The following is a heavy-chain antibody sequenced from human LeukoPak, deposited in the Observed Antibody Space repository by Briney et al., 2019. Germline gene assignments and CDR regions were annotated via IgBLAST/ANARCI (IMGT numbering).Heavy chain of an antibody. Sequence: GRSLRLSCAASGFTFSSYAMHWVRQAPGKGLEWVAVIRYDGSNKYYADSVKGRFTISRDNSKNTLYLQMNSLRAEDTAVYYFARVPPPPYCRGGSGNGLLGDYYYGMDVWGQGTTVAVS. D-gene: IGHD2-15*01. V-gene: IGHV3-33*01. CDR1: GFTFSSYA. CDR3: ARVPPPPYCRGGSGNGLLGDYYYGMDV. J-gene: IGHJ6*02. CDR2: IRYDGSNK.